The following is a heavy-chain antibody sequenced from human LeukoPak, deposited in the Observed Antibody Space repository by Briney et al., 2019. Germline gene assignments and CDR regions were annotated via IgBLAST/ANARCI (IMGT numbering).Heavy chain of an antibody. V-gene: IGHV3-23*01. D-gene: IGHD6-19*01. CDR2: IFGSGGST. CDR1: GFTFSSYA. J-gene: IGHJ4*02. Sequence: GGFLRLSCAASGFTFSSYAMYWVRQAPGKGLEWVSGIFGSGGSTHYADSVKGRFTISRNNSKNTVYLQMNSLRAEDTAVYYCAKTTTGYSSGRFPGWPVDYWGQGTLVTVSS. CDR3: AKTTTGYSSGRFPGWPVDY.